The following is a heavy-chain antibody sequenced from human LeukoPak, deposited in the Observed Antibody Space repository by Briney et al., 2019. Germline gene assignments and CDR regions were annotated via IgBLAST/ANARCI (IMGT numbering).Heavy chain of an antibody. CDR2: INHSGGT. J-gene: IGHJ4*02. Sequence: PSETLSLTCAVYGGSFSGYYWSWIRQPPGKGLEWIGEINHSGGTNYNPSLKSRVTISVDTSKNQFSLKLSSVTAADTAVYYCARGNVAAGNAIDYWGQGTLVTVSS. D-gene: IGHD6-13*01. V-gene: IGHV4-34*01. CDR1: GGSFSGYY. CDR3: ARGNVAAGNAIDY.